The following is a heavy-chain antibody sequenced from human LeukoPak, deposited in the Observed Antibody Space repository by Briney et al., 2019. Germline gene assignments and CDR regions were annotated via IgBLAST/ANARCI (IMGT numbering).Heavy chain of an antibody. J-gene: IGHJ5*02. D-gene: IGHD2-15*01. CDR3: VRILDASGGGSRYRWFDP. Sequence: PGGSLRLSCAASGFTFSSYEMNWVRQAPGKGLEWVSYISSSGSTIYYADSVKGRFTISRDNAKNSLYLEMNSLRAEDTAMYYCVRILDASGGGSRYRWFDPWGQGTLVTVSS. V-gene: IGHV3-48*03. CDR2: ISSSGSTI. CDR1: GFTFSSYE.